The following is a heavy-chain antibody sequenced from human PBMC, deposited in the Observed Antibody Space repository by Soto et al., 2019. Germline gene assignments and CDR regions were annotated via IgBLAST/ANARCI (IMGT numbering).Heavy chain of an antibody. J-gene: IGHJ4*02. CDR1: GDTFSSYS. CDR2: IILILGIA. D-gene: IGHD3-3*01. CDR3: ARARRYDFWSGYYLDY. Sequence: ASVKVSCKASGDTFSSYSISWVRQAPGQGLEWMGRIILILGIANYAQKVQGRVTITADKSTSTAYMELSSLRSEDTAVYYCARARRYDFWSGYYLDYWGQGTLVTVSS. V-gene: IGHV1-69*02.